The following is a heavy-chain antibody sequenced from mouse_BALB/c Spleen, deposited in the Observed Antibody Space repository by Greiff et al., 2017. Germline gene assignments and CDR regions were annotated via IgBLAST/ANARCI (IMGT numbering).Heavy chain of an antibody. CDR2: LNPYIGDT. D-gene: IGHD2-3*01. Sequence: EVHPQQFRPALVQPGASVMISCKVPGYPSTGYSMNPVKRSHGKSLAWIGRLNPYIGDTFYNQKFKGKATLTVDKSSSTAHMELLSLTSEDSAVYYCGRGGYDGYSRYWAMDYWDQETSVTVCS. CDR1: GYPSTGYS. J-gene: IGHJ4*01. V-gene: IGHV1-37*01. CDR3: GRGGYDGYSRYWAMDY.